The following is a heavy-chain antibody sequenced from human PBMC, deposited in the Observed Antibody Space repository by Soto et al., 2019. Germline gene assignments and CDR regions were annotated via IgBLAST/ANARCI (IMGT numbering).Heavy chain of an antibody. CDR2: ISYDGSNK. CDR1: GFTFSSYA. J-gene: IGHJ4*02. CDR3: ARAQYYDFWSGYHEPFDY. V-gene: IGHV3-30-3*01. Sequence: QVQLVESGGGVVQPGRSLRLSCAASGFTFSSYAMHWVRQAPGKGLEWVAVISYDGSNKDYADSVKGRFTISRDNSKNTLYLQMNSLRAEDTAVYYCARAQYYDFWSGYHEPFDYWGQGTLVTVSS. D-gene: IGHD3-3*01.